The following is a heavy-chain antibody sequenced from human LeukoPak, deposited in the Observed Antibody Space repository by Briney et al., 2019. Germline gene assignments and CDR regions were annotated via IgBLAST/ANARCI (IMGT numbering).Heavy chain of an antibody. CDR1: GFTCSSNW. V-gene: IGHV3-7*01. CDR2: IQQDGSEK. D-gene: IGHD2-21*02. CDR3: ARDLRQGYCGGDCYFDY. J-gene: IGHJ4*02. Sequence: GGSLRLSCAASGFTCSSNWMSWVRQAPGKGLEWVANIQQDGSEKYYVDSVKGRFTISRDNAKNSMYRQMNSLRAEDTAVYDCARDLRQGYCGGDCYFDYWGQGTLVTVSS.